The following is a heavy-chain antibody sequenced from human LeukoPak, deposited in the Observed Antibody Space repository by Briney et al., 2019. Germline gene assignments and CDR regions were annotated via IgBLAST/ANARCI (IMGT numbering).Heavy chain of an antibody. J-gene: IGHJ4*02. CDR2: ISGSGGST. D-gene: IGHD1-26*01. V-gene: IGHV3-23*01. Sequence: RAGGSLRLSCAASGFTFSSYAMSWVRQAPGKGLEWVSAISGSGGSTYYADSVKGRFTISRDNSKNTLYLLMNSLRAEDTAVYYCAKESGSYYYFDYWGQGTLVTVSS. CDR3: AKESGSYYYFDY. CDR1: GFTFSSYA.